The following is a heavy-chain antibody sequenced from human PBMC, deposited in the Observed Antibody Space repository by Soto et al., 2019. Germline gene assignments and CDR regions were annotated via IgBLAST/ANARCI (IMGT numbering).Heavy chain of an antibody. D-gene: IGHD3-3*01. J-gene: IGHJ5*02. Sequence: PSETLSLTCSVYGGSFSGYYWSWMRQPPGKGLEWIGEINHSGSTNYNPSLKSRVTISVDTSKNQFSLKLSSVTAADTAVYYCARGLERRFLEWLFNWFDPWGQGTLVTVSS. CDR3: ARGLERRFLEWLFNWFDP. V-gene: IGHV4-34*01. CDR2: INHSGST. CDR1: GGSFSGYY.